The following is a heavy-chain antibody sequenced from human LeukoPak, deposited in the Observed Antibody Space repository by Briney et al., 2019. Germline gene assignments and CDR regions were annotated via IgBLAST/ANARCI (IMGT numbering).Heavy chain of an antibody. CDR3: AKEVYGSGRYYFDY. CDR2: ISGSGDST. V-gene: IGHV3-23*01. CDR1: GFAFTTCA. D-gene: IGHD3-10*01. Sequence: GGSLRLSCAASGFAFTTCAINWVRQAPGKGLEWVSTISGSGDSTYYADSVKGRFTISSDNSKNTLYLQMNSLRAEDTAVYYCAKEVYGSGRYYFDYWGQGTLVTVSS. J-gene: IGHJ4*02.